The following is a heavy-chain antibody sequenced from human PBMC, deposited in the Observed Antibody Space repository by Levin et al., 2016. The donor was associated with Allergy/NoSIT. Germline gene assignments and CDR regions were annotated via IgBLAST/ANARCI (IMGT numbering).Heavy chain of an antibody. CDR1: GGSISSSHW. J-gene: IGHJ6*03. D-gene: IGHD6-19*01. V-gene: IGHV4-4*02. Sequence: SETLSLTCGVSGGSISSSHWWSWVRQPPGKGLEWIGEIYHTGTTNYNPSLKSRVTVSLDKSNNQFSLEVRSVTAADTAVYYCARRGQWYNFYYMDVWGKGTTVTVSS. CDR3: ARRGQWYNFYYMDV. CDR2: IYHTGTT.